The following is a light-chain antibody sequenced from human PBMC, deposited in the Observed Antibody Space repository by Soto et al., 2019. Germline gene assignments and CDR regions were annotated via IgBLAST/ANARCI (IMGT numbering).Light chain of an antibody. CDR3: QHYNSYSEA. J-gene: IGKJ1*01. Sequence: DIQITQSPSTLSGSVGDRATITCRASQTISSWLAWYQQTTGKAPKLLIYKASTLKSGVPSRFRGSGSGTEFTLTISSLQPDDFETYYCQHYNSYSEAFGQGTKVDIK. CDR1: QTISSW. CDR2: KAS. V-gene: IGKV1-5*03.